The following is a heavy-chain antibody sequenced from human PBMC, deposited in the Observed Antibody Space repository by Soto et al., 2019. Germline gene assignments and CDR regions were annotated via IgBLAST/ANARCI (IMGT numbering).Heavy chain of an antibody. CDR3: ARDTQWAFDY. D-gene: IGHD2-8*01. J-gene: IGHJ4*02. Sequence: EVQLVASGGGLVQPGGSLRLSCAASGFTFSTYSMNWVPQAPGKGLEWIAYITSGGDTMFYADSVRGRFTISRDNAKNSLYLQVNSLRDDDTAVYHCARDTQWAFDYWGQETVVTVSS. V-gene: IGHV3-48*02. CDR1: GFTFSTYS. CDR2: ITSGGDTM.